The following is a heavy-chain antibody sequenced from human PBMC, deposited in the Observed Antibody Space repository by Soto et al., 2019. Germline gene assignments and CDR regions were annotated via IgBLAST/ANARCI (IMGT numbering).Heavy chain of an antibody. J-gene: IGHJ6*02. V-gene: IGHV3-48*01. D-gene: IGHD6-13*01. Sequence: PGGSLRLSCAASGFTFSTYSMNWVRQAPGKGLEWVSYISSSSGTIYYADSVKGRFTISRDNAKNSLYLQMNSLRAEDTAVYYWAPCSSWYYHYGMDVWGQGTMVTVSS. CDR3: APCSSWYYHYGMDV. CDR2: ISSSSGTI. CDR1: GFTFSTYS.